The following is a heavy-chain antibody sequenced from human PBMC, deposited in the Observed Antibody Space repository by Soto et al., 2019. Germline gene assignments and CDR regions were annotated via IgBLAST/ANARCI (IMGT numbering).Heavy chain of an antibody. CDR3: VKAGISVWPYFDDMDV. J-gene: IGHJ6*02. D-gene: IGHD6-19*01. Sequence: QVQLVESGGGVVQPGRSLRLSCAASGFTFSSYGMHWVRQAPGKGLEWVAVILYDGSKKYYADSVKGRFTISRDNSKNPVYMQMSSLRAEDTALYSCVKAGISVWPYFDDMDVWGQGPTVTVSS. V-gene: IGHV3-30*18. CDR2: ILYDGSKK. CDR1: GFTFSSYG.